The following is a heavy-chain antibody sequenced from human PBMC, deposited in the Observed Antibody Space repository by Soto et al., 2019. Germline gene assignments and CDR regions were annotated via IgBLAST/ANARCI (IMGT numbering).Heavy chain of an antibody. D-gene: IGHD3-22*01. V-gene: IGHV1-2*02. Sequence: QVQLVQSGAEVKKPGASVKVSCKASGYTFTAYYMHWLRQAPGQGLEWMGWINPNSGGTNYAQRFQGRVTVTNETSISTTYMELSSLGSDETAVYYCARGDFDRSGNYNAGWFAPWGQGTLVTVSS. J-gene: IGHJ5*02. CDR2: INPNSGGT. CDR1: GYTFTAYY. CDR3: ARGDFDRSGNYNAGWFAP.